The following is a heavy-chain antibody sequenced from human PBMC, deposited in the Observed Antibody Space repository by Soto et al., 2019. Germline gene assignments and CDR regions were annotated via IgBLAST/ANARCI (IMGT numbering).Heavy chain of an antibody. D-gene: IGHD3-3*01. CDR3: ARGGQIGVVNLYYYYGMDV. CDR2: ISASDGNT. V-gene: IGHV1-18*01. J-gene: IGHJ6*02. CDR1: GYTFTSYG. Sequence: ASVKVSCKASGYTFTSYGISWVRQAPGQGLEWMGIISASDGNTNYAQKLQGRVTMTTDTSTSTVYMELSSLRSEDTAVYYCARGGQIGVVNLYYYYGMDVWGQGTTVTVSS.